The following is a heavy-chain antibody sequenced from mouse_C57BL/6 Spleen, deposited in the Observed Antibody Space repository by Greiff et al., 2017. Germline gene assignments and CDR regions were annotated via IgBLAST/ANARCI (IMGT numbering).Heavy chain of an antibody. D-gene: IGHD1-1*01. CDR3: ARRTTVEYYFDY. CDR1: GYAFSRYW. CDR2: IYPGDGDT. J-gene: IGHJ2*01. V-gene: IGHV1-80*01. Sequence: QVQLQQSGAELVKPGASVKISCKASGYAFSRYWMNWVKQRPGKGLEWIGQIYPGDGDTNYNGKFKGKATLTADKSSSTAYMQLSSLTSEDSAVYFCARRTTVEYYFDYWGQGTTLTVSS.